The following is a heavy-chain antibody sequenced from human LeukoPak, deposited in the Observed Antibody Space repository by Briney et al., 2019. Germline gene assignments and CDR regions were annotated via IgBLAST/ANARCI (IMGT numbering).Heavy chain of an antibody. V-gene: IGHV4-34*01. J-gene: IGHJ4*02. CDR1: GGSSSGYY. D-gene: IGHD5-24*01. CDR2: INHSGST. CDR3: AREGWLQLARDY. Sequence: SETLSLTCAVYGGSSSGYYWSWIRQPPGKGLEWIGEINHSGSTNYNPSLKSRVTISVDTSKNQFSLKLSSVTAADTAVYYCAREGWLQLARDYWGQGTLVTVSS.